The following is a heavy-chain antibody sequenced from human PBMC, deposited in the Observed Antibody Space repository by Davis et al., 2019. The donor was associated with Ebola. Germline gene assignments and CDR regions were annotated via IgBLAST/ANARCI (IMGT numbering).Heavy chain of an antibody. D-gene: IGHD2-8*01. V-gene: IGHV1-18*04. CDR2: ISAYNGNT. J-gene: IGHJ6*04. CDR1: GYTFTSYG. CDR3: ARDRAYCTHGACFTRYHDYGLDV. Sequence: GESLKISCKASGYTFTSYGISWVRQAPGQGLEWMGWISAYNGNTNYAQKLQGRVTMTTDTSTSTGYMEVGILRSDDTAVYYWARDRAYCTHGACFTRYHDYGLDVWGKGTTVTVSS.